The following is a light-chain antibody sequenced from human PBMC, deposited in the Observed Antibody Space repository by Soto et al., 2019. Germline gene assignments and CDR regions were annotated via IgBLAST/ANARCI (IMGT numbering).Light chain of an antibody. V-gene: IGLV2-14*01. CDR1: SNDIGGYNY. J-gene: IGLJ1*01. Sequence: QSALTQPASVSGSPGQSITVSCTGTSNDIGGYNYVSWYQQHPGSAPKLIIFEVTNRPSGVSDRFSGSKSGNTASLTISGLQAEDEADYYCSSYTSSSTLDVFGTGTKVTVL. CDR3: SSYTSSSTLDV. CDR2: EVT.